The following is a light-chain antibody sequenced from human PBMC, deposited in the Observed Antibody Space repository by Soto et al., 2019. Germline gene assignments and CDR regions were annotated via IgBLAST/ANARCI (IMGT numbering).Light chain of an antibody. CDR2: LGS. Sequence: DIVMTQSPLSLPVTPGEPASISCRSSQSLLHRNGYNYLDWYLQKPGQSPQLLIYLGSNRASGVPDMLSGSGSGTDFTLKISRVEAEDVGVYYCMQALQTPLTFGGGTKVEIK. CDR1: QSLLHRNGYNY. J-gene: IGKJ4*01. CDR3: MQALQTPLT. V-gene: IGKV2-28*01.